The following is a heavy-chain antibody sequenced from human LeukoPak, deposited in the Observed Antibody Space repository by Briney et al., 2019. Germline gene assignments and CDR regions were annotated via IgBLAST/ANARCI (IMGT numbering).Heavy chain of an antibody. CDR1: GFSFSSYG. V-gene: IGHV3-23*01. J-gene: IGHJ4*02. CDR2: ISGSGGST. Sequence: PGGSLGLSCAASGFSFSSYGMSWVRQAPGKGLEWVSAISGSGGSTYYADSVKGRFTISRDNSKNTLYLQMNSLRAEDTAIYYCAKSRTYFDYWGQGTLVTVSS. D-gene: IGHD1-14*01. CDR3: AKSRTYFDY.